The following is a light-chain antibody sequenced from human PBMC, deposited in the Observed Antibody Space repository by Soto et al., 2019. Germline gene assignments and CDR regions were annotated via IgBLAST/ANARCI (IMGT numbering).Light chain of an antibody. J-gene: IGLJ2*01. CDR3: SAYTSSSALI. V-gene: IGLV2-14*01. CDR2: GVS. CDR1: SSDVGAYNY. Sequence: QSVLTQPASVSGSPGQSITISCTGTSSDVGAYNYVSWYQQHAGKAPKLMIYGVSNRPLGVSDRFSGSKSGNTASLTVSGLQAEDEAYYYCSAYTSSSALIFGGGTQLTVL.